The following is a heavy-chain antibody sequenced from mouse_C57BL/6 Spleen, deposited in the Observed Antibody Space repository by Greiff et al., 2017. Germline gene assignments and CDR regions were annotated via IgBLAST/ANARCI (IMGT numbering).Heavy chain of an antibody. J-gene: IGHJ4*01. V-gene: IGHV1-72*01. CDR2: IAPHSGGT. Sequence: QVHVKQPGAELVTPGASVTLSCKASGYTFTSYWMHWVQQSPGRGLEWIGRIAPHSGGTKYNELYKSKATLTVDKPSRTAYMQLSSLTSEEAAVYYCARGLGRYAMDYWGQGTSVTVSS. D-gene: IGHD4-1*01. CDR3: ARGLGRYAMDY. CDR1: GYTFTSYW.